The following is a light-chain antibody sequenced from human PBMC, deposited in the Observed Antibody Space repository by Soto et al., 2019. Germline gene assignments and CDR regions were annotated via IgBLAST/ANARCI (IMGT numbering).Light chain of an antibody. CDR2: DVT. Sequence: QSALTQPRSVSGSPGQSVTISCTGTSSDVGGYNYVSWYQQHPGKAPKLMISDVTKRPSGVPGRFSGAKSGNTASLTISGLQAEDEAEYCCCSYAGSSTFVVFGGGTKLTVL. J-gene: IGLJ2*01. CDR1: SSDVGGYNY. V-gene: IGLV2-11*01. CDR3: CSYAGSSTFVV.